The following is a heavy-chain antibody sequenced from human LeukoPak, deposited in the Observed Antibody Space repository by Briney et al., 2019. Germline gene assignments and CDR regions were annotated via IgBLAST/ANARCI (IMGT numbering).Heavy chain of an antibody. CDR3: ARDYDFWSGLFDP. CDR2: MNPNSGNT. V-gene: IGHV1-8*01. Sequence: ASVKVSCKASGYTFTSYDINWVRQATGQGLEWMGWMNPNSGNTGYAQRFQGRVTMTRNTSISTAYMELSSLRSEDTAVYYCARDYDFWSGLFDPWGQGTLVTVSS. J-gene: IGHJ5*02. CDR1: GYTFTSYD. D-gene: IGHD3-3*01.